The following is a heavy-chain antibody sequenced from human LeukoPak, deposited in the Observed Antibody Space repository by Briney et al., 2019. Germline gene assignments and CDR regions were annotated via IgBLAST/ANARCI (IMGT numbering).Heavy chain of an antibody. Sequence: SVKVSCKASGGNFKIYAVSWVRQAPGQGLEWMGGIIPAFNSPNYAQKLQGRVTFTADEPTSTVYMELSSLRSEDTAVYYCARLQRSSLDPDYYYMDVWGNGTMVIVSS. CDR1: GGNFKIYA. D-gene: IGHD6-6*01. CDR2: IIPAFNSP. CDR3: ARLQRSSLDPDYYYMDV. V-gene: IGHV1-69*13. J-gene: IGHJ6*03.